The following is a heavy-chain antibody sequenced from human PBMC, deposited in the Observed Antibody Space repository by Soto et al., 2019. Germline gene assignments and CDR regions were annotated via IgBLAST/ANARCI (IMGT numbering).Heavy chain of an antibody. J-gene: IGHJ4*02. V-gene: IGHV3-15*07. Sequence: EVQLVESGGGLVKPGGSLRLSCAASGFTFSNAWMNWVRQAPGKGLEWVGRIKSKTDGGTTDYAAPVKGRFTISRDDSKHTLYLQMNSLKTEDTAVYYCTSREYDFWSGYPDFDYWGQGTLVTVSS. CDR3: TSREYDFWSGYPDFDY. CDR2: IKSKTDGGTT. D-gene: IGHD3-3*01. CDR1: GFTFSNAW.